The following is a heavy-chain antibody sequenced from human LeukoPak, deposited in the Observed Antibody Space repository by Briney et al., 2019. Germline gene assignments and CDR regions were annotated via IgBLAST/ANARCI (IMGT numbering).Heavy chain of an antibody. Sequence: PGGSLRLSCAASGFTFDDYAMHWVRQAPGKGLEWVSGISWNGGSIGYADSVKGRFTISRDNAKNSLYLQMNSLRAEDTALYYCQKPPNGDYGYFHYGGQGPLVTVSS. J-gene: IGHJ4*02. D-gene: IGHD4-17*01. CDR1: GFTFDDYA. CDR3: QKPPNGDYGYFHY. V-gene: IGHV3-9*01. CDR2: ISWNGGSI.